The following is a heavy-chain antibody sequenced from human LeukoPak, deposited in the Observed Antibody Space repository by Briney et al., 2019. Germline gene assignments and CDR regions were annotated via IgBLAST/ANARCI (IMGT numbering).Heavy chain of an antibody. D-gene: IGHD2-21*01. CDR3: TREGLDP. Sequence: GGSLRLSCAASGFTFSSYAMSWVRQAPGKGLEWVSRIESDGTGTIYADSVRGRFTISRDNAKNTMYLQMNSLRAEDTAVYYCTREGLDPWGQGTLVTVSS. J-gene: IGHJ5*02. CDR2: IESDGTGT. CDR1: GFTFSSYA. V-gene: IGHV3-74*01.